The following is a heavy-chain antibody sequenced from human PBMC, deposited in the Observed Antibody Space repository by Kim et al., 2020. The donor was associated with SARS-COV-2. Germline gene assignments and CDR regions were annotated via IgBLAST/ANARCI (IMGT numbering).Heavy chain of an antibody. V-gene: IGHV3-74*01. J-gene: IGHJ4*02. D-gene: IGHD3-3*02. CDR2: VGCDGGSS. CDR3: TSIFEY. Sequence: GGSLRLSCAASGFTFTNYWIHWVRQIPGKGPVWVSSVGCDGGSSYYADSVKGRFTTSRDNAKNFVYLQMNSLRVDDTAFYYCTSIFEYCCQGALVTFSS. CDR1: GFTFTNYW.